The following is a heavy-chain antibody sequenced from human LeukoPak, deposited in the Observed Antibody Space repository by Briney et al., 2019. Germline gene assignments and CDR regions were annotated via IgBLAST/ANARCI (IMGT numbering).Heavy chain of an antibody. CDR2: ISGSSTYI. Sequence: PGGSLRLSCSASGFTFSTYTMNWVRQAPGKGLEWVSSISGSSTYIYYADSVKGRFIISRDNSKNTLYLQMNSLRVEDTAVYYCASSVGDSSSSNWFDPWGQGTLVTVSS. CDR1: GFTFSTYT. CDR3: ASSVGDSSSSNWFDP. D-gene: IGHD6-6*01. V-gene: IGHV3-21*01. J-gene: IGHJ5*02.